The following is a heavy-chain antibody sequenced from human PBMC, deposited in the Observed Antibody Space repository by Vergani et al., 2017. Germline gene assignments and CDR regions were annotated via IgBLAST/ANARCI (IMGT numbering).Heavy chain of an antibody. CDR1: GGSISSSSYY. V-gene: IGHV4-39*07. D-gene: IGHD6-13*01. CDR3: ARSARDSSSWDYYYGMDV. J-gene: IGHJ6*02. CDR2: IYYSGST. Sequence: QLQLQESGPGLVKPSETLSLTCTVSGGSISSSSYYWGWIRQPPGKGLEWIGSIYYSGSTNYNPSLKSRVTISVDTSKNQFSLKLSSVTAADTAVYYCARSARDSSSWDYYYGMDVWGQGTTVTVSS.